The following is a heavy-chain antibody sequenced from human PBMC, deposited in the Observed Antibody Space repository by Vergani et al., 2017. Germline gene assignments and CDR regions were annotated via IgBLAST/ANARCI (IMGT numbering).Heavy chain of an antibody. D-gene: IGHD5-24*01. J-gene: IGHJ4*02. CDR2: IYPGDADT. Sequence: EVQLVQSGAEVKKPGESLKISCKGSGYSFTSYWIGWVRQMPGKGLEWMGIIYPGDADTRYSPSFQGQVTISADKSISTAYLQWSSLKASDTAMYYCARLESLEDGYSKRGDYFDYWGQGTLVTVSS. V-gene: IGHV5-51*01. CDR1: GYSFTSYW. CDR3: ARLESLEDGYSKRGDYFDY.